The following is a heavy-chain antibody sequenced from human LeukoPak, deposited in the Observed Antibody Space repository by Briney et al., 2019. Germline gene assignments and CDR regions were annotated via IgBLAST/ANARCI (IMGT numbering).Heavy chain of an antibody. CDR1: GGSISSGYY. V-gene: IGHV4-38-2*02. Sequence: PSQTLSLTCAVSGGSISSGYYWGWIRQPPGKGLEWIGRIYHSGSTYYNPSLKSRVTISVDTSKNQFSLKLSSVTAADTAVYYCARETKSPVAATRDYFDYWGQGTLVTVSS. CDR2: IYHSGST. D-gene: IGHD6-19*01. CDR3: ARETKSPVAATRDYFDY. J-gene: IGHJ4*02.